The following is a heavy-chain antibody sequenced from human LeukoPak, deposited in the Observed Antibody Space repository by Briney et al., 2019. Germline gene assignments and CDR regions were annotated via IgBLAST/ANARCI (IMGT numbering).Heavy chain of an antibody. V-gene: IGHV4-34*01. J-gene: IGHJ6*02. CDR3: ARGGYGSGSYFRVYYYGMDV. CDR1: GGSXXGYY. D-gene: IGHD3-10*01. CDR2: INHSGST. Sequence: LSLTXXXYGGSXXGYYWSWIRQPPGKGLEWIGEINHSGSTNYNPSLKSRVTISVDTSKNQFSLKLSSVTAADTAVYYCARGGYGSGSYFRVYYYGMDVWGQGTTVTVSS.